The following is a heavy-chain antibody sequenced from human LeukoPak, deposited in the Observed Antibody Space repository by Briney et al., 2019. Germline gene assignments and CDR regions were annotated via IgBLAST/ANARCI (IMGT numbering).Heavy chain of an antibody. D-gene: IGHD5-24*01. J-gene: IGHJ4*02. V-gene: IGHV3-48*04. Sequence: GGSLRLSCAASGFTFSTCMNWLRQAPGKGLEWISYIDTSSATIYYADSVKGRFTISRDNAKNSLYLQMNSLRAEDTAVYYCARDGDGYNYKLDYWGQGTLVTVSS. CDR2: IDTSSATI. CDR1: GFTFSTC. CDR3: ARDGDGYNYKLDY.